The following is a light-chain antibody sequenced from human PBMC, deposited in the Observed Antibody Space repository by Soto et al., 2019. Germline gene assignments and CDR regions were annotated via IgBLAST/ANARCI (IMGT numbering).Light chain of an antibody. CDR2: GAS. J-gene: IGKJ1*01. CDR1: HSVSSN. Sequence: EIVMTQSPGTLSLSPRERPTRSCRASHSVSSNLAWYQHKPGQAPRLLSYGASTRATGIPARVSGSGSGTEFTLTISSLQSEDFAVYYCQQYKNWPTFGQGTKVDIK. V-gene: IGKV3-15*01. CDR3: QQYKNWPT.